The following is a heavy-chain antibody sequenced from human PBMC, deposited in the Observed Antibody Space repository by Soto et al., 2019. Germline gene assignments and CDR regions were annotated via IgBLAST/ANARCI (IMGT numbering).Heavy chain of an antibody. Sequence: LSLTCTVSGGSISSYYWSWIRQPAGKGLEWIGRIYTSGSTNYNPSLKSRVTMSVDTSKNQFSLKLSSVTAADTAVYYCAKLVRSGSWVDAFDIWGQGAMVTVSS. D-gene: IGHD1-26*01. V-gene: IGHV4-4*07. CDR1: GGSISSYY. J-gene: IGHJ3*02. CDR3: AKLVRSGSWVDAFDI. CDR2: IYTSGST.